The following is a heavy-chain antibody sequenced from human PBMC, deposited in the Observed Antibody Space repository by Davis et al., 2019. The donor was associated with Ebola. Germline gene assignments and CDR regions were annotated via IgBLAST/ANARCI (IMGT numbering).Heavy chain of an antibody. V-gene: IGHV3-74*01. J-gene: IGHJ4*02. CDR1: GFTFSSYW. D-gene: IGHD1-26*01. Sequence: GESLKISCAASGFTFSSYWMHWVRQAPGKGLVWVSRINSDGSSTSYADSVKGRFTISRDNAKNTLYLQMNSLRAEDTAVYYCARGVGSYQAEYYFDYWGQGTLVTVSS. CDR3: ARGVGSYQAEYYFDY. CDR2: INSDGSST.